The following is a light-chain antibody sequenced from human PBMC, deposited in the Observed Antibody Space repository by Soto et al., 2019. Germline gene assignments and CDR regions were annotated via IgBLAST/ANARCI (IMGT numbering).Light chain of an antibody. V-gene: IGKV1-5*03. CDR1: QTINNW. CDR2: KTS. CDR3: QQYSTYSEYT. J-gene: IGKJ2*01. Sequence: DIQMTQSPSTLPASLGDRVTITCRASQTINNWLAWYQQQPGKAPKHPSYKTSPLQIGARARFSGSGSGTELALTLSCMQPDDFATYYCQQYSTYSEYTFGQGTKVEIK.